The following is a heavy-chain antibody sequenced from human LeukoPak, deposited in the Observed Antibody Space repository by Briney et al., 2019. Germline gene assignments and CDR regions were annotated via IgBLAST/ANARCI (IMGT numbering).Heavy chain of an antibody. CDR3: ARGEDYCSSTSCYYFDY. V-gene: IGHV3-21*01. J-gene: IGHJ4*02. CDR2: ISSSSSYI. Sequence: GGSLRLSCAASGFTFSSYSMNWVRQAPGKGLEWVSSISSSSSYIYYADSVKGRFTISRDNAKNSLYLQMNSLRAEDTAVYYCARGEDYCSSTSCYYFDYWGQGTLVTVSS. CDR1: GFTFSSYS. D-gene: IGHD2-2*01.